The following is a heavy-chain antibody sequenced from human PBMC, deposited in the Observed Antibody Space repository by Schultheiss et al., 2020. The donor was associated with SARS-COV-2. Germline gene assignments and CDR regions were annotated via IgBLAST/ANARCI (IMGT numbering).Heavy chain of an antibody. V-gene: IGHV3-64*01. CDR1: GFTFSSYA. D-gene: IGHD2-15*01. J-gene: IGHJ4*02. CDR3: ANIVVVVAATPPFDY. CDR2: ISSNGGST. Sequence: GGSLRLSCAASGFTFSSYAMHWVRQAPGKGLEYVSAISSNGGSTYYANSVKGRFTISRDNSKNTLYLQMNSLRAEDTAVYYCANIVVVVAATPPFDYWGQGTLVTVSS.